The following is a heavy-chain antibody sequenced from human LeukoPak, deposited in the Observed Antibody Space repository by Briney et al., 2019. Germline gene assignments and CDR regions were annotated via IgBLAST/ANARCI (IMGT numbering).Heavy chain of an antibody. CDR2: INHSGST. D-gene: IGHD6-19*01. CDR1: GGSFNNYY. J-gene: IGHJ4*02. CDR3: ARGDIAVAQYFFDY. V-gene: IGHV4-34*01. Sequence: SETLSLTCAVYGGSFNNYYWSWIRQPPGKGLEWIGEINHSGSTNYNPSLKSRVTISVDTSKNQFSLKLSSVTAADTAVYYCARGDIAVAQYFFDYWGQGTLVTVSS.